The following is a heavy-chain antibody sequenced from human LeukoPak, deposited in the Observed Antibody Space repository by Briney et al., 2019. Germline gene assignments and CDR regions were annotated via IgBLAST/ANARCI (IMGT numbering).Heavy chain of an antibody. Sequence: TETLSLTCTVSGASITTYWWSWIRQPPGKGLEWIGYIFHSGNSNYNPSLKSRVIMSVDTTKNQFSLKLKSVTAADTAIYYCARNAYYHGSSSKNWFDPWGQGTLVT. CDR1: GASITTYW. J-gene: IGHJ5*02. CDR2: IFHSGNS. V-gene: IGHV4-59*01. CDR3: ARNAYYHGSSSKNWFDP. D-gene: IGHD3-10*01.